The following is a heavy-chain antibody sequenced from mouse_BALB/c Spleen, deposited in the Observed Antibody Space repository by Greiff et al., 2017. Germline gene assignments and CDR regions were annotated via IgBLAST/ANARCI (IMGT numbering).Heavy chain of an antibody. V-gene: IGHV1S29*02. CDR3: ARSSSYYGIYYFDY. CDR2: IYPYNGGT. Sequence: EVKLQESGPELVKPGASVKISCKASGYTFTDYNMHWVKQSHGKSLEWIGYIYPYNGGTGYNQKFKSKATLTVDNSSSTAYMELRSLTSEDSAVYYCARSSSYYGIYYFDYWGQGTTLTVSS. D-gene: IGHD1-1*01. CDR1: GYTFTDYN. J-gene: IGHJ2*01.